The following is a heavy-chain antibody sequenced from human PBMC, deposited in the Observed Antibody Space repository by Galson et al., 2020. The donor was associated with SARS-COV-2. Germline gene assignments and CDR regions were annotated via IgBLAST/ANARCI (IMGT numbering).Heavy chain of an antibody. CDR2: INHSGST. V-gene: IGHV4-34*01. CDR3: ARGLDYDMGGAFDI. D-gene: IGHD3-9*01. Sequence: SETLSLTCAVYGGSFSGYYWSWIRQPPGKGLAWIGEINHSGSTNYNPSLKSRVTISVDTSKNQFSLKLSSVTAADTAVYYCARGLDYDMGGAFDIWGQGTMVTVSS. CDR1: GGSFSGYY. J-gene: IGHJ3*02.